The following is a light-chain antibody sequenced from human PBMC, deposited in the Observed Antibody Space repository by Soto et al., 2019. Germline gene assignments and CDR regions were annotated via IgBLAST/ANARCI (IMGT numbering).Light chain of an antibody. Sequence: MVMTQSPATLSVSPGERATLSCRASQSVSSYLAWYQQKPGQAPRLLISDATNRATGISARFSGSGSGTDFTLTIDSLEPEDFAVYYCQQRINWPLTFGGGTKVDI. CDR1: QSVSSY. J-gene: IGKJ4*01. CDR2: DAT. V-gene: IGKV3-11*01. CDR3: QQRINWPLT.